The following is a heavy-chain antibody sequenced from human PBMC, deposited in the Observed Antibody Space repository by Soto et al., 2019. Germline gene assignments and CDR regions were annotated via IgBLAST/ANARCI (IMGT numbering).Heavy chain of an antibody. V-gene: IGHV1-8*01. D-gene: IGHD3-10*01. CDR2: MNPNSGNT. CDR3: ARGSQSRTLLWFGEGTYYMDV. CDR1: GYTFTSYD. J-gene: IGHJ6*03. Sequence: ASVKVSCKASGYTFTSYDINWVRQATGQGLEWMGWMNPNSGNTGYAQKFQGRVTMTRNTSISTAYMELSSLRSEDTAVYYCARGSQSRTLLWFGEGTYYMDVWGKGTTVTVSS.